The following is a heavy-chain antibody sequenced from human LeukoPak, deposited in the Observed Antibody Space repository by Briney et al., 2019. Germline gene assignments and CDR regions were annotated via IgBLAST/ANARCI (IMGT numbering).Heavy chain of an antibody. D-gene: IGHD3-10*01. CDR1: GFTFSSYA. Sequence: GGSLRLSCAASGFTFSSYAMSWVRQAPGKGLEWVSAISGSGGSTYYADSVKGRFTISRDNSKNTLYLQMNSLRAEDTAVYYCARATYYYGSGHHTPFDPWGQGTLVTVSS. V-gene: IGHV3-23*01. CDR2: ISGSGGST. CDR3: ARATYYYGSGHHTPFDP. J-gene: IGHJ5*02.